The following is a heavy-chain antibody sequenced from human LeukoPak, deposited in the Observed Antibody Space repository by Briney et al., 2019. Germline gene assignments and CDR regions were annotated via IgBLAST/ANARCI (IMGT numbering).Heavy chain of an antibody. V-gene: IGHV4-39*01. CDR2: IYYSGST. Sequence: PSETLSLTCSVSGGSISSSSCYWGWIRQPPGKGLEWIGTIYYSGSTYYNPSLKSRVTISVDTSKNQFSLRLSSVTAADTAVYYCARHDCSSTSCSYLPWGQGTLVTVSS. D-gene: IGHD2-2*01. J-gene: IGHJ5*02. CDR1: GGSISSSSCY. CDR3: ARHDCSSTSCSYLP.